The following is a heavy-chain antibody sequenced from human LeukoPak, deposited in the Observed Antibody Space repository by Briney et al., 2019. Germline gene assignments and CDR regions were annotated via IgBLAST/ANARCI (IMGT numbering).Heavy chain of an antibody. CDR3: ARSVVPAATFDI. CDR1: GGSFSGYY. CDR2: IYYSGST. J-gene: IGHJ3*02. V-gene: IGHV4-59*01. Sequence: SETLSLTCAVYGGSFSGYYWSWIRQPPGKGLEWIGYIYYSGSTNYNPSLKSRVTISVDTSKNQFSLKLSSVTAADTAVYYCARSVVPAATFDIWGQGTMVTVSS. D-gene: IGHD2-2*01.